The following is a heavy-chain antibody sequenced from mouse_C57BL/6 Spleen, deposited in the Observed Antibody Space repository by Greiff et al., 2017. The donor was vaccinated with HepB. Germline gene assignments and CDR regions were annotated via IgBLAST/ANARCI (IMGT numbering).Heavy chain of an antibody. CDR3: TRGNYGSCFDY. CDR2: IDPETGGT. D-gene: IGHD1-1*01. V-gene: IGHV1-15*01. J-gene: IGHJ2*01. CDR1: GYTFTDYE. Sequence: QVHVKQSGAELVRPGASVTLSCKASGYTFTDYEMHWVKQTPVHGLEWIGAIDPETGGTAYNQKFKGKAILTADKSSSTAYMELRSLTSEDSAVYYCTRGNYGSCFDYWGQGTTLTVSS.